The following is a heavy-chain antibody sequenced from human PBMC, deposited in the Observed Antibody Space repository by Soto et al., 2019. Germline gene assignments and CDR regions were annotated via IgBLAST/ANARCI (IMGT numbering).Heavy chain of an antibody. V-gene: IGHV4-31*03. Sequence: QVQLQESGPGLVKPSQTLSLTCTVSGGSISSGGYYWSWIRQHPGKGLEWIGYIYYSGSTYYNPSLKSRVTISVHTSKNQFSLKLSSVTAADTAVYYCARDHCGDCYYFDYWGQGTLVTVSS. J-gene: IGHJ4*02. CDR1: GGSISSGGYY. D-gene: IGHD2-21*02. CDR3: ARDHCGDCYYFDY. CDR2: IYYSGST.